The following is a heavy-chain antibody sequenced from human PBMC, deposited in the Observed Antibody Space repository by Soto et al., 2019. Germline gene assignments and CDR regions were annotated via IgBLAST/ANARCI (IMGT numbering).Heavy chain of an antibody. Sequence: QVQLQESGPGLVKPSQTLSLTCTVSGGSISRGGYYWSWIRQHPGKGLEWIGYIDYSGSTYYNPSLRSRVTISVDTSKNQFSLKLSSVTAADTAVYYCARSGYSDGPNPLLYWGQGTLVTVSS. D-gene: IGHD5-18*01. CDR1: GGSISRGGYY. CDR2: IDYSGST. J-gene: IGHJ4*02. CDR3: ARSGYSDGPNPLLY. V-gene: IGHV4-31*03.